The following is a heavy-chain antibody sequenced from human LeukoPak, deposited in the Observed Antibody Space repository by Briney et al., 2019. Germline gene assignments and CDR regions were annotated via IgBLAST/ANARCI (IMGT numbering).Heavy chain of an antibody. J-gene: IGHJ6*02. CDR3: ARGAYDILTGYPSVYYYYGMDV. CDR1: GFTFSSYS. V-gene: IGHV3-21*01. CDR2: ISCNSSYI. D-gene: IGHD3-9*01. Sequence: GGSLRLSCAASGFTFSSYSMNWVRQAPGKGLEWVSSISCNSSYIYYADSVKGRFTISRYNDKNSLYLQMNSLRAEDTAVYYCARGAYDILTGYPSVYYYYGMDVWGQGTTVTVSS.